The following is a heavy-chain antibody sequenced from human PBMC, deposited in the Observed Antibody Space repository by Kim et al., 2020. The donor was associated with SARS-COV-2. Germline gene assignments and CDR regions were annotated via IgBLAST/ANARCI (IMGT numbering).Heavy chain of an antibody. J-gene: IGHJ4*02. V-gene: IGHV3-72*01. Sequence: ASVKGRFTISREDSNNLLYLQMNSLKVEDTAVYYCTRVWLSGPGDGKAIDYWGQGTLVTVSS. D-gene: IGHD7-27*01. CDR3: TRVWLSGPGDGKAIDY.